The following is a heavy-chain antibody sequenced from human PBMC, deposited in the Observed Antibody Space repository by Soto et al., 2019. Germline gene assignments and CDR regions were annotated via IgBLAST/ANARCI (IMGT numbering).Heavy chain of an antibody. J-gene: IGHJ6*02. CDR2: ISYDGSNK. Sequence: PGGSLRLSCAASGFTFSSYAMHWVRQAPGKGLEWVAVISYDGSNKYYADSVKGRFTISRDNSKNTLYLQMNSLRAEDTAVYYCARDQRKRYGMDVWGQGTTVTVS. CDR1: GFTFSSYA. V-gene: IGHV3-30-3*01. CDR3: ARDQRKRYGMDV.